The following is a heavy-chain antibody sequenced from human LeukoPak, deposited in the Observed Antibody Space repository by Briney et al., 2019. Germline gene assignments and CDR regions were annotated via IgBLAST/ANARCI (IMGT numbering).Heavy chain of an antibody. Sequence: SETLSLTCTVPGGSISSGSYYWSWIRQPAGKGLEWSGRIYTSGSTNYNPSLKSRVTISVTTSKNQFSLKLSAATAADTAVYYCARALSADAFDIWGQGTMVTVSS. CDR2: IYTSGST. CDR3: ARALSADAFDI. J-gene: IGHJ3*02. V-gene: IGHV4-61*02. CDR1: GGSISSGSYY.